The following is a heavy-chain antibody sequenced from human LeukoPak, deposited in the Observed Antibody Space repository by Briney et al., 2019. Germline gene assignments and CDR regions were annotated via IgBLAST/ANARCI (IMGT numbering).Heavy chain of an antibody. J-gene: IGHJ3*02. CDR3: ARADCTGGSCYSSIGTGAFDI. V-gene: IGHV3-7*01. D-gene: IGHD2-15*01. Sequence: GGSLRLSCTASGFTFRDYDMSWVRQAPGKGLEWVANIKQDGSEKYSVDSVKGRFTISRDNAKNSMFLQMNSLRAEDTAVYYCARADCTGGSCYSSIGTGAFDIWGQGTMVTVSS. CDR1: GFTFRDYD. CDR2: IKQDGSEK.